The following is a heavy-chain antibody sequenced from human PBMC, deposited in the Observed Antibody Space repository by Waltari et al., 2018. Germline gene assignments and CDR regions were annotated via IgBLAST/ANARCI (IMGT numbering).Heavy chain of an antibody. J-gene: IGHJ4*02. CDR2: MTGDGNYA. V-gene: IGHV3-23*01. D-gene: IGHD3-22*01. CDR1: DFTFRRFP. CDR3: AKRKYVSSGYFDY. Sequence: LESGGGLGHPGGSLTLSCRCSDFTFRRFPRGWVRPAPGKGLEWVSDMTGDGNYADYADSVKGRFTISRDNSRDTLYLQMNSLRAEDTAVYYCAKRKYVSSGYFDYWGQGTLVTVSS.